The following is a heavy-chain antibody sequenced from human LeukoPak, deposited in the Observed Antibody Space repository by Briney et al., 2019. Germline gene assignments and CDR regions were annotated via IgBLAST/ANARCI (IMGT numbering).Heavy chain of an antibody. D-gene: IGHD3-10*01. Sequence: PGGSLRLSCAASGFTFSSYSMNWVRQAPGKGLEWVSSISSSSSYIYYADSVKGRFTISRDNAKNSLYLQMNSLRAEDTAVYYCARGLYYYGSVSEFAFDIWGQGTMVTVSS. CDR2: ISSSSSYI. CDR3: ARGLYYYGSVSEFAFDI. J-gene: IGHJ3*02. V-gene: IGHV3-21*01. CDR1: GFTFSSYS.